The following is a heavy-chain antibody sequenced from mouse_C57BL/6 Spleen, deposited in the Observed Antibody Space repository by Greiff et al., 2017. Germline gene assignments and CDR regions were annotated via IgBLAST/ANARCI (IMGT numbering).Heavy chain of an antibody. Sequence: QVQLKESGPGLVQPSQSLSITCTVSGFSLTSYGVHWVRQSPGKGLEWLGVIWSGGSTDYNAAFISRLSSSKDNSKSQVFFKMNSLQADDTAIYYCARGETGTFYWYFDVWGTGTTVTVSS. V-gene: IGHV2-2*01. CDR2: IWSGGST. CDR3: ARGETGTFYWYFDV. CDR1: GFSLTSYG. J-gene: IGHJ1*03. D-gene: IGHD4-1*01.